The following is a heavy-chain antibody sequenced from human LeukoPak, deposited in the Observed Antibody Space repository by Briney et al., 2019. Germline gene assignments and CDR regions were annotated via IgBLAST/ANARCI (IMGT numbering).Heavy chain of an antibody. V-gene: IGHV1-69*05. D-gene: IGHD3-22*01. Sequence: SVKVSCKASGGTFSSYAISWVRQAPGQGLEWMGGIIPIFGTANYAQKFQGRVTITTDESTSTAYMELSSLRSEDTAVYYCARAISSGSSGFDPWGQGTLVTVSS. CDR1: GGTFSSYA. CDR2: IIPIFGTA. J-gene: IGHJ5*02. CDR3: ARAISSGSSGFDP.